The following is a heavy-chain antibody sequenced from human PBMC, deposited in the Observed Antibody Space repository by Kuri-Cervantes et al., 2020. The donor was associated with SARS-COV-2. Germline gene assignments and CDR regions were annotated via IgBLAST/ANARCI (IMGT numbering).Heavy chain of an antibody. CDR2: ISYDGSNK. Sequence: GESLKISCAASGFTFSSYAMHWVRQAPGKGLEWVAVISYDGSNKYYADSVKGRFTISRDNSKNTLYLQMNSLRAEDTAVYYCARPGSGSYYGHFDYWGQGTLVTVSS. J-gene: IGHJ4*02. V-gene: IGHV3-30*04. CDR3: ARPGSGSYYGHFDY. CDR1: GFTFSSYA. D-gene: IGHD1-26*01.